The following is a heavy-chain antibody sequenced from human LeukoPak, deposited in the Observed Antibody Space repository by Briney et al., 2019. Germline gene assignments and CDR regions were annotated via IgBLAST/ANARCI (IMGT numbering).Heavy chain of an antibody. Sequence: GGSLRLSCAASGFTFSSYGMHWVRQAPGKGLEWVAVISYDGSNKYYADSVKGRFTISRDNSKNTVSLRLNSLRAEDSAIYYCASRKEYSTSSVFYWGQGTLVTVSS. J-gene: IGHJ4*02. CDR1: GFTFSSYG. CDR2: ISYDGSNK. CDR3: ASRKEYSTSSVFY. D-gene: IGHD6-6*01. V-gene: IGHV3-30*03.